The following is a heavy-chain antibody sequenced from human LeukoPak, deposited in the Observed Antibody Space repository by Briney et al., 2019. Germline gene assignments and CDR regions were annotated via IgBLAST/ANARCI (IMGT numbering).Heavy chain of an antibody. CDR3: ARSHVDIVATIIWTEVFDY. CDR2: INPSGGST. V-gene: IGHV1-46*01. J-gene: IGHJ4*02. CDR1: GYTFTSYY. Sequence: ASVKVSCKASGYTFTSYYMHWVRQAPGQGLEWMGIINPSGGSTSYAQKFQGRVTMTRDTSTSTVYMELSSLRSEDTAVYYCARSHVDIVATIIWTEVFDYWGQGTLVTVSS. D-gene: IGHD5-12*01.